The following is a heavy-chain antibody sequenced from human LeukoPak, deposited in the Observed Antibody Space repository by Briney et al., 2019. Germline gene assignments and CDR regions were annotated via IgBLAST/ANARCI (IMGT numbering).Heavy chain of an antibody. Sequence: GGSLRLSCAASGFTFSSYPMHWVHQAPGKGLEYVSGISSNGDSTYYANSVKGRFTISRDNSKNTLYLQMGSLRAEDMAVYYCAREYYYEELDYWGQGTLVTVSS. CDR3: AREYYYEELDY. J-gene: IGHJ4*02. CDR1: GFTFSSYP. D-gene: IGHD3-22*01. CDR2: ISSNGDST. V-gene: IGHV3-64*01.